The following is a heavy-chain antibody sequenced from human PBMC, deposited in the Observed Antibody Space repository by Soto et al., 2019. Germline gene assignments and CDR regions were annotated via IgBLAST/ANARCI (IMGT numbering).Heavy chain of an antibody. CDR1: GYTFTNYD. D-gene: IGHD2-15*01. V-gene: IGHV1-18*01. CDR3: ARSGLPDPVVVVGHTPFDP. CDR2: ISAYNGDT. J-gene: IGHJ5*02. Sequence: GASVKVSCKASGYTFTNYDINWVRQAPGQGLEWMGWISAYNGDTNYAQKLQGRVTMTTDTSTSTAYMELRSLRSDDTAVYYCARSGLPDPVVVVGHTPFDPWGQGPLVTSPQ.